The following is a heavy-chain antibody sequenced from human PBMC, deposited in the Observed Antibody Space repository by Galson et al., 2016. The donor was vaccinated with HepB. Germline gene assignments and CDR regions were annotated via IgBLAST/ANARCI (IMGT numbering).Heavy chain of an antibody. D-gene: IGHD3-22*01. CDR3: ARRRGCYDSRDRHGDY. CDR2: IYPGDSDT. V-gene: IGHV5-51*01. CDR1: GYSFTSYW. Sequence: QSGAEVKKPGGSLKISCKGSGYSFTSYWIGWVRQMPGKGLEWMGIIYPGDSDTRYSPSFQGQVTISADKSISTAYLQWSSLKASDTAMYYCARRRGCYDSRDRHGDYWGQGTLVTVSS. J-gene: IGHJ4*02.